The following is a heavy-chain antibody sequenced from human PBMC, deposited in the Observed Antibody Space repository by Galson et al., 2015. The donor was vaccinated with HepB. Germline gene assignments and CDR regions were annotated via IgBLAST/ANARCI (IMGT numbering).Heavy chain of an antibody. CDR1: GFTFSSYA. D-gene: IGHD6-13*01. CDR3: ASIAAAGNPFDY. V-gene: IGHV3-30*04. J-gene: IGHJ4*02. CDR2: ISYDGSNK. Sequence: SLRLSCAASGFTFSSYAMHWVRQAPGKGLEWVAVISYDGSNKYYADSVKGRFTISRDNSKNTLYLQMNSLRAEDTAVYYCASIAAAGNPFDYWGQGTLVTVSS.